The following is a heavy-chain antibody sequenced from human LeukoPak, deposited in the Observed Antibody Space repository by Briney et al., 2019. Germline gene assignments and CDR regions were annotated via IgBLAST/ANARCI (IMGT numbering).Heavy chain of an antibody. J-gene: IGHJ6*02. D-gene: IGHD1-26*01. CDR1: GFTFKDYG. Sequence: GRSLRLSCAATGFTFKDYGMHWVRQPPGKGLEWVSSINWNGGGSDYADSVKGRFTISRDNAKNSLYLQLSSLRPEDTALYYCAKHMRATNTYSFFGLDVWGQGTTVTVSS. CDR2: INWNGGGS. V-gene: IGHV3-9*01. CDR3: AKHMRATNTYSFFGLDV.